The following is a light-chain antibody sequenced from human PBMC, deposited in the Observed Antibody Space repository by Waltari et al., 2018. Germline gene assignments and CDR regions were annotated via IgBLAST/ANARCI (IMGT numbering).Light chain of an antibody. Sequence: EIVLTQSPATLSLSPGERATLSCRASQSVITSLAWYQQKPGQAPRLLIYDASNRATDIPARFSGSGSGTDFTLTISSLEPEDFAVYYCQQRYNSFTFGPGTKVEIK. CDR1: QSVITS. CDR3: QQRYNSFT. V-gene: IGKV3-11*01. J-gene: IGKJ3*01. CDR2: DAS.